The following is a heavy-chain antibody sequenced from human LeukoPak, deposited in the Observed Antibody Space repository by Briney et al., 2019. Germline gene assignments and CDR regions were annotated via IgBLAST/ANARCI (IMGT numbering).Heavy chain of an antibody. D-gene: IGHD2-21*02. J-gene: IGHJ5*02. CDR3: AKDRRSGAYGYCGGDCYST. V-gene: IGHV3-30*04. CDR2: ISYDGSNK. Sequence: GGSLRLSCAASGFTFSSYAMHWVRQAPGKGLEWVAVISYDGSNKYYADSVKGRFTISRDNSKNTLYLQMNSLRAEDTAVYYCAKDRRSGAYGYCGGDCYSTWGQGTLVTVSS. CDR1: GFTFSSYA.